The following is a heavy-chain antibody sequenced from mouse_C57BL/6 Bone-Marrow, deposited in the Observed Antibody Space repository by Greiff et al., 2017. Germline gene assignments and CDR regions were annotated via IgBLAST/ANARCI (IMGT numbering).Heavy chain of an antibody. J-gene: IGHJ4*01. Sequence: QVQLQQPGAELVRPGSSVKLSCKASGYTFTSYWMHWVKQRPIQGLEWIGYIVPSHSETHYNQKFKDKATLTVDKSSSTAYMQRSSLTAEDSAVYYCARDYYGSSSYYARDYWGQGASVTVSS. CDR3: ARDYYGSSSYYARDY. D-gene: IGHD1-1*01. CDR2: IVPSHSET. CDR1: GYTFTSYW. V-gene: IGHV1-52*01.